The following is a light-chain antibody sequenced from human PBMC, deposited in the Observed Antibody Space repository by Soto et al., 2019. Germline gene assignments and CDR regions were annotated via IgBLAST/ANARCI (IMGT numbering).Light chain of an antibody. V-gene: IGLV2-14*01. CDR1: SSDFGGYNY. J-gene: IGLJ1*01. CDR2: EVS. CDR3: SSYTRSSNYYV. Sequence: QSVLAPPASVSRSPGQAITISCTGTSSDFGGYNYVSWYQQHPGKAPKLMIYEVSNRPSRVSNRFSGSKSGNTASLTISGLQAEDEADYYCSSYTRSSNYYVFGTGTKVTVL.